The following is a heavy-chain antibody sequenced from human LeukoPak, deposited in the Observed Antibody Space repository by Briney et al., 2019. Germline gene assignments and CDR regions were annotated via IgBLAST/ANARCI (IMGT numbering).Heavy chain of an antibody. Sequence: GGSLRLSCAASGFTFGSYDMSWVRQAPGKGLEWVSAISGSGANTYYADSVKGRFTISRDNSRNTLYLQMNSLRAEDTAVYYCAIPPPSYYDFWSGYYTFDYWGQGTLVTVSS. V-gene: IGHV3-23*01. J-gene: IGHJ4*02. CDR3: AIPPPSYYDFWSGYYTFDY. CDR1: GFTFGSYD. D-gene: IGHD3-3*01. CDR2: ISGSGANT.